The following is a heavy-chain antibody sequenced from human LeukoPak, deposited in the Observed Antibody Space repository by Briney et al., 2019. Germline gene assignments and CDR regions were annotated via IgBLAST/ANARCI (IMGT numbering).Heavy chain of an antibody. D-gene: IGHD3-22*01. CDR2: IHNDGTMG. CDR3: AKTSHYYDFPLPLDY. V-gene: IGHV3-30*02. J-gene: IGHJ4*02. CDR1: GFTFSRLG. Sequence: PGGSLRLSCATSGFTFSRLGMQWVRQAPGKGLEWVAVIHNDGTMGQYADSVKGRFPISKDFSRNTLHLQMHSLRDDDTAVYYCAKTSHYYDFPLPLDYWGQGTLVTVSS.